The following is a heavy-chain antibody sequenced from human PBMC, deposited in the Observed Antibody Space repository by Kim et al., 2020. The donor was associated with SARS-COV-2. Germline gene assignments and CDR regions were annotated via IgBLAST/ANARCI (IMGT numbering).Heavy chain of an antibody. J-gene: IGHJ4*02. CDR3: ARGDAGVSDY. CDR2: INPISGGT. V-gene: IGHV1-2*02. D-gene: IGHD2-8*01. CDR1: GYTFTGYY. Sequence: ASVKVSCKASGYTFTGYYIHRVRQAPGQGLEWMGWINPISGGTNYAQKFQGRVTMTSDTSITTANMELNRLTSDDTAVYFCARGDAGVSDYWGQGTLVTV.